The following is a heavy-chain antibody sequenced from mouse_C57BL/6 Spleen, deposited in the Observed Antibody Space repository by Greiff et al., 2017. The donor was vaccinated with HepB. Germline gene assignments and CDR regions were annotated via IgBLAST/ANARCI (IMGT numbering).Heavy chain of an antibody. CDR3: AREGYYGSFDY. Sequence: EVHLVESGPGMVKPSQSLSLTCTVTGYSITSGYDWHWIRHFPGNKLEWMGYISYSGSTNYNPSLKSRISITHDTSKNHFFLKLNSVTTEDTATYYCAREGYYGSFDYWGQGTTLTVSS. J-gene: IGHJ2*01. D-gene: IGHD1-1*01. CDR2: ISYSGST. CDR1: GYSITSGYD. V-gene: IGHV3-1*01.